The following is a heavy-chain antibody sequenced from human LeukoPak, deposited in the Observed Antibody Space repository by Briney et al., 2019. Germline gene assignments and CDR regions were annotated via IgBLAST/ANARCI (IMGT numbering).Heavy chain of an antibody. D-gene: IGHD2-2*01. V-gene: IGHV3-23*01. CDR2: FSDSNGRT. CDR1: GFTFRNYA. CDR3: AKLSIVPAATPGIN. J-gene: IGHJ4*02. Sequence: GGSLRLSCAASGFTFRNYAMSWVRQAPGKGLEWVSSFSDSNGRTYYADSVKGRFTVSRDNSKNTLYLQMNSLRAEDTAVYYCAKLSIVPAATPGINWGQGTLVTVSS.